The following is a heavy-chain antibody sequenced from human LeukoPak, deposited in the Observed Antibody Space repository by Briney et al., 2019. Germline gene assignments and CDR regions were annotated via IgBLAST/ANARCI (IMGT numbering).Heavy chain of an antibody. Sequence: SETLSPTCTVSGGSISSYYWSWIRQPPGKGLEWIGYIYYSGSTNYNPSLKSRVTISVDTSKNQFSLKLSSVTAADTAVYYCARGPYYYGMDVWGQGTTVTVSS. CDR3: ARGPYYYGMDV. CDR2: IYYSGST. CDR1: GGSISSYY. J-gene: IGHJ6*02. V-gene: IGHV4-59*01.